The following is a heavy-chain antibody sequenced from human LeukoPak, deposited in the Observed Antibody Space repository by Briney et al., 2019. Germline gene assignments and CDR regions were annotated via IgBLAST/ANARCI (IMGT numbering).Heavy chain of an antibody. Sequence: ASVTVSCTASGYTFTSYGISWVRQAPGQGLEWMGWISAYNGNTNYAQKLQGRVTMTTDTSMSTAYMELRSLRSDDTAVYYCARDGSSWPETHDPFDYWGQGTLVTVSS. CDR2: ISAYNGNT. D-gene: IGHD6-13*01. V-gene: IGHV1-18*01. CDR3: ARDGSSWPETHDPFDY. J-gene: IGHJ4*02. CDR1: GYTFTSYG.